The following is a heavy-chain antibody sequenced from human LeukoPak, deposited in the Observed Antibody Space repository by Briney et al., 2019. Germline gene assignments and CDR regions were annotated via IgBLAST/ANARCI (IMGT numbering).Heavy chain of an antibody. J-gene: IGHJ3*02. CDR2: INPNSGGT. D-gene: IGHD2-15*01. Sequence: ASVKVSCKASGYTFTGYYMHWVRQAPGQGLEWMGWINPNSGGTNYAQKFQGRVTMTRDTSIRTAYMELSRLRSDDTAVYYCARDQVVVAATDAFDIWGQGTMVTVSS. V-gene: IGHV1-2*02. CDR1: GYTFTGYY. CDR3: ARDQVVVAATDAFDI.